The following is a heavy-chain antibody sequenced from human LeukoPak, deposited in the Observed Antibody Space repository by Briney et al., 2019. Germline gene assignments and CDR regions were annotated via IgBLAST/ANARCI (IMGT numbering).Heavy chain of an antibody. CDR2: ISWNSGSI. V-gene: IGHV3-9*01. CDR3: AKGMTTVV. Sequence: PGGSLRLSCAASGFTFDDYAMHWVRHAPGKGLEWVSGISWNSGSIGYADSVKGRFTISRDNAKNSLYLQMNSLRAEDTALYYCAKGMTTVVWGQGTMVTVSS. CDR1: GFTFDDYA. J-gene: IGHJ3*01. D-gene: IGHD4-17*01.